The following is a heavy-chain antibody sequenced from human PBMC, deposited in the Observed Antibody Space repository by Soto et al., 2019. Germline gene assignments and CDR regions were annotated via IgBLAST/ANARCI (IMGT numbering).Heavy chain of an antibody. CDR3: ARDGGDCGYRLICYYYIGLDV. J-gene: IGHJ6*02. D-gene: IGHD5-12*01. V-gene: IGHV1-3*05. Sequence: QVQLVQSGAEEKQPGASVRLSCKAFGYDFSSYAMHWVRQAPGQRLEWMGWINIGSGNTEYSQNFQDRITITRDTSSSTVYMELNSLKSEDTAVYYCARDGGDCGYRLICYYYIGLDVWGQGTMVTVSS. CDR1: GYDFSSYA. CDR2: INIGSGNT.